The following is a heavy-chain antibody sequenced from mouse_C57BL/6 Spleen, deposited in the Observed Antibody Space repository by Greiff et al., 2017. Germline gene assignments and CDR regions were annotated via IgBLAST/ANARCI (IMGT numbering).Heavy chain of an antibody. Sequence: VKLQQPGAELVKPGASVKMSCKASGYTFTSYWITWVKQRPGQGLEWIGDIYPGSGSTNYNEKFKSKATLTVDTSSSTAYMQLSSLTSEDSAVYYCARVDGSSYPYAMDYWGQGTSVTVSS. V-gene: IGHV1-55*01. D-gene: IGHD1-1*01. CDR1: GYTFTSYW. CDR2: IYPGSGST. CDR3: ARVDGSSYPYAMDY. J-gene: IGHJ4*01.